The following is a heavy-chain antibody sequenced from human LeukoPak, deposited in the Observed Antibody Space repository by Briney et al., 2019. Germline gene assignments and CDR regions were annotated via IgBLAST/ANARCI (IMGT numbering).Heavy chain of an antibody. D-gene: IGHD4-17*01. V-gene: IGHV4-59*01. CDR1: GGSFSGYY. CDR2: IYYSGST. Sequence: SETLSLTCAVYGGSFSGYYWSWIRQPPGKGLEWIGYIYYSGSTNYNPSLKSRVTISVDTSKNQFSLKLSSVTAADTAVYYCARVAVYDYGDYPWFDPWGQGTLVTVSS. CDR3: ARVAVYDYGDYPWFDP. J-gene: IGHJ5*02.